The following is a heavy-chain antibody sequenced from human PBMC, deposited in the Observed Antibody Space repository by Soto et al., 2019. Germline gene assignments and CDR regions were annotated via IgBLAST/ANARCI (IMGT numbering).Heavy chain of an antibody. CDR3: ARVLRGVVSWFDP. CDR2: IATYNTNR. J-gene: IGHJ5*02. CDR1: GDTFTGFG. D-gene: IGHD3-10*01. Sequence: ASVKVSCKTSGDTFTGFGLSWVRQAPGQGLEWMGWIATYNTNRNYAQKFQGRLTLTTDTSTSTAYMELKSLGYDDTAVYYCARVLRGVVSWFDPWGQGTLVTVSS. V-gene: IGHV1-18*01.